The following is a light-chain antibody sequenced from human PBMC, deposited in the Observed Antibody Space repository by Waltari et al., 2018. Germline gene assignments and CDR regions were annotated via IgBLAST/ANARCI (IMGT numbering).Light chain of an antibody. CDR1: SSDVGTYNL. CDR2: DVT. Sequence: QSALTQPASVSGSPGQSITISCTGSSSDVGTYNLVSWYQQQPGKVPKLLIYDVTKRPSGVSNRFSGSKSGNTASLTIPGLQAEDEADYYCCSYVGSSTLMFGGGTKLTVL. J-gene: IGLJ3*02. CDR3: CSYVGSSTLM. V-gene: IGLV2-23*02.